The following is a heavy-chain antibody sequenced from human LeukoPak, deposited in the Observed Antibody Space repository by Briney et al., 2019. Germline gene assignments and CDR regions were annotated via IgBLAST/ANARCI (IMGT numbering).Heavy chain of an antibody. CDR3: AKQRGYSFGSFDY. CDR1: GFSFDDYG. CDR2: IIWNGGKT. V-gene: IGHV3-20*04. D-gene: IGHD5-18*01. J-gene: IGHJ4*02. Sequence: GGSLRLSCAASGFSFDDYGMSWVRHAPGKGLEWVSGIIWNGGKTDYADSVKGRFTISRDNAKSSLYLQMNSLRVEDAALYYCAKQRGYSFGSFDYWGQGTLVTVSS.